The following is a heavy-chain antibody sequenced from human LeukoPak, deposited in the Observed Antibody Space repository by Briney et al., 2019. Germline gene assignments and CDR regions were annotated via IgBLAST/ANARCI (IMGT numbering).Heavy chain of an antibody. CDR1: GFTVSSSY. CDR2: IYAGGST. Sequence: TGGSLRLSCAASGFTVSSSYMSWVRQAPGKGLKWVSVIYAGGSTYYADSVKGRFTISRDNSKSTLYLQMNSLRVEDTAVYYCARGIMGGLAFDYWGQGTLVTVSS. V-gene: IGHV3-53*01. CDR3: ARGIMGGLAFDY. D-gene: IGHD1-26*01. J-gene: IGHJ4*02.